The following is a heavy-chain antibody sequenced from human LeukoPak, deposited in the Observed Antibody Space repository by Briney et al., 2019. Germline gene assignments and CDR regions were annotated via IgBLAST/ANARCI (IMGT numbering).Heavy chain of an antibody. V-gene: IGHV1-69*05. Sequence: SVKVSCKASGGTFSSYAISWVRQAPGQGLEWMGGIIPIFGIANYAQKFQGRVTITTDESTSTAYMELSSLRSEDTAVYYCARGGSSWYNYYYYYYYMDVWGKGTTVTVSS. J-gene: IGHJ6*03. D-gene: IGHD6-13*01. CDR2: IIPIFGIA. CDR3: ARGGSSWYNYYYYYYYMDV. CDR1: GGTFSSYA.